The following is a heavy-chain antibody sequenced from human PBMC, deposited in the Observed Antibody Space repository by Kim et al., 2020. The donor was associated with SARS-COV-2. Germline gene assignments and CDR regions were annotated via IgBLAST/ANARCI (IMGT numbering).Heavy chain of an antibody. J-gene: IGHJ3*02. D-gene: IGHD1-26*01. CDR3: ARESLVGAKGGAFDI. Sequence: GGSLRLSCAASGFTFSSYGMHWVRQAPGKGLEWVAVIWYDGSNKYYADSVKGRFTISRDNSKNTLYLQMNSLRAEDTAVYYCARESLVGAKGGAFDIWGQGTMVTVSS. CDR2: IWYDGSNK. CDR1: GFTFSSYG. V-gene: IGHV3-33*01.